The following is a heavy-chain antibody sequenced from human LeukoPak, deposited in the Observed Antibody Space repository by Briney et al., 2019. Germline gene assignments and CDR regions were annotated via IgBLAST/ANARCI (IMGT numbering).Heavy chain of an antibody. CDR2: IYTSGST. D-gene: IGHD6-13*01. CDR1: GGSISSYY. CDR3: GGGWYYFAD. J-gene: IGHJ4*02. Sequence: SETLSLTCTVSGGSISSYYWSWIRQPAGKGLEWIGRIYTSGSTTYNPSLKSGGTMSVDTSKNQFSLKLSSVTAADTAAYYCGGGWYYFADGGQGTLVTVSS. V-gene: IGHV4-4*07.